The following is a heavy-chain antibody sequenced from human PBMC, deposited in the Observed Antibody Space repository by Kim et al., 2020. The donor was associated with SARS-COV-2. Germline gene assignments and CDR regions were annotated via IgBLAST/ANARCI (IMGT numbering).Heavy chain of an antibody. V-gene: IGHV1-69*04. D-gene: IGHD3-10*02. Sequence: SVKVSCKASGGTFSSYAISWVRQAPGQGLEWMGRIIPILGIANYAQKFQGRVTITADKSTSTAYMELSSLRSEDTAVYYCASLTATKSYVDWFDPWGQGTLVTVSS. CDR2: IIPILGIA. CDR3: ASLTATKSYVDWFDP. J-gene: IGHJ5*02. CDR1: GGTFSSYA.